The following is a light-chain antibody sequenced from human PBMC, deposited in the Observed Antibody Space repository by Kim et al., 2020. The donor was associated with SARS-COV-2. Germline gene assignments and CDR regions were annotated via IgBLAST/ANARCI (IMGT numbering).Light chain of an antibody. J-gene: IGLJ1*01. V-gene: IGLV1-47*01. CDR3: AAWDDSLSVHYV. Sequence: ELTQPPSASGTPGQRVTISCSGRRSNIGSNYVYWYQQLPGAAPKLLIYENYQRPSGVPDRFSGSKSGTSASLAISGLRSEDEADYYCAAWDDSLSVHYVFGTGTKVTVL. CDR2: ENY. CDR1: RSNIGSNY.